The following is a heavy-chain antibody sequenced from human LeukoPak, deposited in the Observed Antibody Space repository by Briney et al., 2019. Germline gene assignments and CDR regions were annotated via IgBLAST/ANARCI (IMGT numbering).Heavy chain of an antibody. V-gene: IGHV4-39*01. D-gene: IGHD6-19*01. Sequence: SETLSLTCTVSGGSISSSSYYWGWIRQPPGKGLEWIGSIYYTGNTYSNPSLKSRVTISVDTSKNQFSLKVSSVTAADTAVYYCAGTQGWFLDYWGQGTLVTVSS. CDR1: GGSISSSSYY. CDR2: IYYTGNT. J-gene: IGHJ4*02. CDR3: AGTQGWFLDY.